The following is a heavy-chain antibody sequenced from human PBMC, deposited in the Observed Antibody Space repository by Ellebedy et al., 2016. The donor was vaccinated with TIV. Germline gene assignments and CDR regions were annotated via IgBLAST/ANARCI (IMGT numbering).Heavy chain of an antibody. V-gene: IGHV3-23*01. J-gene: IGHJ4*02. CDR2: IGAASDYT. Sequence: GESLKISCSASGFTFRNHAMAWVRQAPGKGLEWVSAIGAASDYTIYADSVKGRFTTSRDNFMNTLYLRMNSLRAEDTALYYCAKELVSRSSLSFDYWGQGTLVSVSS. CDR3: AKELVSRSSLSFDY. CDR1: GFTFRNHA. D-gene: IGHD2-2*01.